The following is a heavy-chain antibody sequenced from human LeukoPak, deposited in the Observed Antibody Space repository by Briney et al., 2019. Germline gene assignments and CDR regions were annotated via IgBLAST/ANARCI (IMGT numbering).Heavy chain of an antibody. CDR3: ARIYGDYSSYYYYGMDV. V-gene: IGHV1-18*04. J-gene: IGHJ6*04. Sequence: ASVKVSCKASGYTFTSYGISWVRQAPGQGLEWMGWISAYNGNTNYAQKIQGRVTMTTDTSTSTAYMELRSLRSDDTAVYYCARIYGDYSSYYYYGMDVWGKGTTVTVSS. CDR1: GYTFTSYG. CDR2: ISAYNGNT. D-gene: IGHD4-17*01.